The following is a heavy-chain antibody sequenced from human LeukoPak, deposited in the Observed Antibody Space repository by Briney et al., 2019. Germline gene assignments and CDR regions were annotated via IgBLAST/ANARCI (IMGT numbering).Heavy chain of an antibody. CDR3: ARGPGYFPYYYYYYGMDV. V-gene: IGHV4-34*01. CDR1: GGSFSGYY. CDR2: INHSGST. Sequence: SETLSLTCAVYGGSFSGYYWSWIRQPPVKGLEWIGEINHSGSTNYNPSLKSRVTISVDTSKNQFSLKLSSVTAADTAVYYCARGPGYFPYYYYYYGMDVWGQGTTVTVSS. D-gene: IGHD6-13*01. J-gene: IGHJ6*02.